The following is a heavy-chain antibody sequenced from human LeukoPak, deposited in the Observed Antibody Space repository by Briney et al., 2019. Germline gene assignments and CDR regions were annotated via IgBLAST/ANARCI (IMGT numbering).Heavy chain of an antibody. CDR3: ARDSSTSYYYYYYGMDV. Sequence: ASVKVSCKASGYTFTSYGISWVRQAPGQGLEWMGWISAYNGNTNYEQKLQGRVTMTTDTSTSTAYMELRSLRSDDTAVYYCARDSSTSYYYYYYGMDVWGQGTTVTVSS. CDR1: GYTFTSYG. CDR2: ISAYNGNT. D-gene: IGHD2-2*01. V-gene: IGHV1-18*01. J-gene: IGHJ6*02.